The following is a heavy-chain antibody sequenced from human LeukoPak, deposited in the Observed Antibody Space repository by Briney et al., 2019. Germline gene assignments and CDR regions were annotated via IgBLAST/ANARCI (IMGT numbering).Heavy chain of an antibody. CDR3: ARPYYDFWSGYYHDAFDI. D-gene: IGHD3-3*01. CDR1: GYTFTGYY. J-gene: IGHJ3*02. Sequence: ASVKVSCKASGYTFTGYYMHWVRQAPGQGFQWMGWINPNNGGAVYAQKFQGRVTMTRDTSISTAYMELSRLRSDDTAVYYCARPYYDFWSGYYHDAFDIWGQGTMVTVSS. CDR2: INPNNGGA. V-gene: IGHV1-2*02.